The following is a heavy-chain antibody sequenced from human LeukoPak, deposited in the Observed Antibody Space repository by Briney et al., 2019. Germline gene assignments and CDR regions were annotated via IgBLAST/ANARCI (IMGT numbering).Heavy chain of an antibody. D-gene: IGHD6-19*01. J-gene: IGHJ5*02. V-gene: IGHV3-23*01. CDR1: GFTFSSYA. CDR2: ISASGYST. CDR3: AKDKRQQWPEARFRANWFDP. Sequence: GGSLRLSCAASGFTFSSYAMSWVRQAPGKGLEWVSAISASGYSTYYADSVKGRFTISRDNSKKTLYLQMNSLRAEDTAVYYCAKDKRQQWPEARFRANWFDPWGQGTLVTVSS.